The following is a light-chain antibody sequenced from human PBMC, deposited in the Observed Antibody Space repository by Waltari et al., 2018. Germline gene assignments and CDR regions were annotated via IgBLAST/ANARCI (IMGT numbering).Light chain of an antibody. CDR3: LQYNYFYLS. Sequence: DIQMTQSPSSLSASVGDRVTITCRASQDIRDDLGWYQQKPGKDPKRLIHAAASLQSGVPSRFSGGGSGTEFTLTISSLQPEDFATYFCLQYNYFYLSFGGGTKVEIK. V-gene: IGKV1-17*01. J-gene: IGKJ4*01. CDR2: AAA. CDR1: QDIRDD.